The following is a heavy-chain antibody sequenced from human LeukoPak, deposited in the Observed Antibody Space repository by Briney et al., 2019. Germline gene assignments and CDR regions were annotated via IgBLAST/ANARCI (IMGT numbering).Heavy chain of an antibody. CDR3: ARVPRSYYYYYMDV. J-gene: IGHJ6*03. CDR2: IYYSGSS. CDR1: GGSISGYH. V-gene: IGHV4-59*01. Sequence: SETLSPTCNVSGGSISGYHWSWIRQPPGKGLEWLGYIYYSGSSNYNPSLKSRVTISVDTSKNQFSLKLSSVTAADTAVYYCARVPRSYYYYYMDVWGKGTTVTVSS.